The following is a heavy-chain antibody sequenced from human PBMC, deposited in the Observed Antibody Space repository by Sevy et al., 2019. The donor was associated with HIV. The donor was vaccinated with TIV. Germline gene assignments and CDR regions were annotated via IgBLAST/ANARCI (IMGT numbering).Heavy chain of an antibody. CDR2: IRSKAYGGTT. CDR3: TRDVDIVVVTTYGTHDY. V-gene: IGHV3-49*03. Sequence: GGSLRLSCTASGFTFGDYAMSWFRQAPGKGLEWVGFIRSKAYGGTTEDAASVKGRFTISRDDSKSIAYLQMNSLKTEDTAVYYCTRDVDIVVVTTYGTHDYWGQGTLVTVSS. CDR1: GFTFGDYA. J-gene: IGHJ4*02. D-gene: IGHD2-21*02.